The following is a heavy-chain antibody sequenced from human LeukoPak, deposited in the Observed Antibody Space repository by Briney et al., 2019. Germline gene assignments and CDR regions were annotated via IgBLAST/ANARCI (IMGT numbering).Heavy chain of an antibody. Sequence: SETLSLTCAVYGGSFSSYYWSWIRQPPGEGLEWIGYIYYSGSTNYNPSLKSRVTISVDTSKNQFSLKLSSVTAADTAVYYCARAVLGGSYDYWGQGTLVTVSS. J-gene: IGHJ4*02. CDR2: IYYSGST. CDR3: ARAVLGGSYDY. D-gene: IGHD2-15*01. V-gene: IGHV4-59*01. CDR1: GGSFSSYY.